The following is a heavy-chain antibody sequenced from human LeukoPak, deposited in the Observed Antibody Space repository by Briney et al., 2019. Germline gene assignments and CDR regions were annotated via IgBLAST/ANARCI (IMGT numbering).Heavy chain of an antibody. CDR3: AKAKSGWYSYFDY. CDR2: ISGSGGST. Sequence: LRLSCAASGFTFSSYAMSWVRQAPGKGLEWVSAISGSGGSTYYAASVKGRFTISRDNSKNTLYLQMNSLRAEDTAVYYCAKAKSGWYSYFDYWGQGTLVTVSS. J-gene: IGHJ4*02. D-gene: IGHD6-19*01. V-gene: IGHV3-23*01. CDR1: GFTFSSYA.